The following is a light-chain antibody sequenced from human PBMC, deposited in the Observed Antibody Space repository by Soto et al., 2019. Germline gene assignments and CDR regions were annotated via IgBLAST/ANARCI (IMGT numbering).Light chain of an antibody. CDR2: VAS. J-gene: IGKJ2*01. V-gene: IGKV3-20*01. Sequence: EIVLTQSPGTLSLSPGERATLSCRASQSVSSSYLDCYKHKPGQAPRLLIYVASSRATGIPDRFSGSGSGTDFTLANSRLEPEDFAVYYCQQYGSSPHTIGQGTKLEIK. CDR3: QQYGSSPHT. CDR1: QSVSSSY.